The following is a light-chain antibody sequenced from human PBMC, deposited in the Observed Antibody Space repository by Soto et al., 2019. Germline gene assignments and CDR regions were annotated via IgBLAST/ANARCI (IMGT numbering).Light chain of an antibody. J-gene: IGKJ2*01. Sequence: EIVLTQSPGTLSLSPGERATLSCRASRSVSSGYFACYQQKPGQAPTLLIYGASSRSTAIPTRFSCSGSGKDLTLTISRLEPEEVAVYHCHQYGYSPNTFGEGTKLEIK. CDR3: HQYGYSPNT. CDR1: RSVSSGY. CDR2: GAS. V-gene: IGKV3-20*01.